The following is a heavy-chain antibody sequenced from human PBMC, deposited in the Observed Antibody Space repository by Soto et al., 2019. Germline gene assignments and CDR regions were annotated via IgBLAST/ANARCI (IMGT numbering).Heavy chain of an antibody. J-gene: IGHJ5*02. CDR3: ARVLYYGSGTSDL. D-gene: IGHD3-10*01. V-gene: IGHV4-30-4*01. Sequence: LSFTCTVSGGSINSGDYYWSWIRQPPEKGLEWIGYIYYSGSSYYNPSLKSRVTISVDTSKNQFSLDLTSVTAADTAVYYCARVLYYGSGTSDLWGRGTLVTVSS. CDR2: IYYSGSS. CDR1: GGSINSGDYY.